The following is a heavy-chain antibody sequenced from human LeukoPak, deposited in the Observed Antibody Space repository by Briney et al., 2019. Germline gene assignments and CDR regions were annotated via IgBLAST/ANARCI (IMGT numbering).Heavy chain of an antibody. Sequence: PGGSLRLSCAASGFTFSSYWMHWVRQAPGKGLVWVSRINRDGSSTSYADSVKGRFTISRDNAKNTLYLQMNSLRAEDTAAFYCARDRWDAFDIWGQGTMVTVSS. V-gene: IGHV3-74*01. CDR1: GFTFSSYW. J-gene: IGHJ3*02. CDR2: INRDGSST. CDR3: ARDRWDAFDI. D-gene: IGHD1-26*01.